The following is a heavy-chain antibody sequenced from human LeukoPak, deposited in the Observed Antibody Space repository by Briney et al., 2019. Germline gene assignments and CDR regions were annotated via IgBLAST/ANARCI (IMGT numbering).Heavy chain of an antibody. CDR1: GFTFSTYS. V-gene: IGHV3-30*04. D-gene: IGHD5-18*01. Sequence: GGSLRLSCAASGFTFSTYSMYWVRQAPGRGLEWVAVISYDGTNKYYADSVRGRFTISRDNSKNTLYLQMNSLRAEDTAVYYCARVLGGYSYGSFDYWGQGTLVTVSS. CDR3: ARVLGGYSYGSFDY. J-gene: IGHJ4*02. CDR2: ISYDGTNK.